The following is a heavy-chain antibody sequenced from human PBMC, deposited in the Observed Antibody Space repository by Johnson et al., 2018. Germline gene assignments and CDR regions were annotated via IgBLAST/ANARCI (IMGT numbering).Heavy chain of an antibody. D-gene: IGHD4-11*01. CDR1: GFTFSTYA. CDR3: TRDHTVTTYYYYYMDV. CDR2: ISYDGSNK. Sequence: VQLLESGGGVVQPGRSLRLSCAASGFTFSTYAMHWVRQAPGKGLEGVAVISYDGSNKYYEDSVKGRFTISRDNSKKMLYLQMNSLRAEDTAVYYCTRDHTVTTYYYYYMDVWGKGTTVTVSS. J-gene: IGHJ6*03. V-gene: IGHV3-30-3*01.